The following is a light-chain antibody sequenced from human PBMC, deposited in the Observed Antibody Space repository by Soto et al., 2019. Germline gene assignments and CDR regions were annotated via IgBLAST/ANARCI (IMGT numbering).Light chain of an antibody. J-gene: IGLJ2*01. CDR3: RTWDSSLSVVL. CDR2: DNN. CDR1: SSNIGNNY. Sequence: QSVLTQPPSVSAAPGQKVTISCSGSSSNIGNNYVSWYQQLPGTAPKLLIYDNNKRPSGIPDRFSGSKSGTSATLGVTGLQTGDEADYYCRTWDSSLSVVLFGGGTKVTVL. V-gene: IGLV1-51*01.